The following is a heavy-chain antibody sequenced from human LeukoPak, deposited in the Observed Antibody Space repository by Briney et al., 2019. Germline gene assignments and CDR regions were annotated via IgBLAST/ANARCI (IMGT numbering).Heavy chain of an antibody. CDR1: VCSVTSYA. J-gene: IGHJ3*02. Sequence: SVKVSFTASVCSVTSYAFNWVRQAPAQGLEWMGGSIPIFGTANYSQKFQGRVTINTDESTGTASMELGSLRSEDTAVYYCASPTAWGSGSYWSSAFDIWGQGTMVTVSS. D-gene: IGHD1-26*01. CDR2: SIPIFGTA. V-gene: IGHV1-69*05. CDR3: ASPTAWGSGSYWSSAFDI.